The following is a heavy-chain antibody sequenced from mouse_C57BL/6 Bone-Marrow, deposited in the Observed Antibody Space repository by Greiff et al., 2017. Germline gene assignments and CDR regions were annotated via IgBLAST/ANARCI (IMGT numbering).Heavy chain of an antibody. CDR1: GYAFTNYL. V-gene: IGHV1-54*01. CDR3: ARLVPPWYFDV. J-gene: IGHJ1*03. D-gene: IGHD1-1*02. Sequence: QVQLQQSGAELVRPGTSVKVSCKASGYAFTNYLIEWVKQRPGQGLEWIGVINPGSGGTKYNEKFKGKATLTADKSSSTAYMQLSSLTSEDSAVYFCARLVPPWYFDVWGTGTTVTVSS. CDR2: INPGSGGT.